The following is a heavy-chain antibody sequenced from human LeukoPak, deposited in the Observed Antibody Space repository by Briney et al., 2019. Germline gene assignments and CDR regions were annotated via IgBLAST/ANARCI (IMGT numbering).Heavy chain of an antibody. CDR3: ARDAGSAWISWFDS. Sequence: GGSLRLSCITSGFTLGESSMSWFRQAPGKGLEWVAVMSADGINTFYAASVRGRFTISRDDSQATVNLQMNSLTSEDTAVYYCARDAGSAWISWFDSWGQGSLVAVSS. V-gene: IGHV3-30-3*01. CDR1: GFTLGESS. CDR2: MSADGINT. J-gene: IGHJ5*01. D-gene: IGHD6-19*01.